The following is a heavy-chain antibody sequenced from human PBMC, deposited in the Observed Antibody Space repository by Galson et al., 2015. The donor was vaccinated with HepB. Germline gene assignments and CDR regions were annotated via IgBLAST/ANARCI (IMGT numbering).Heavy chain of an antibody. CDR3: ARELSYCSGGSCYGGVDY. J-gene: IGHJ4*02. CDR1: GFTFSSYS. D-gene: IGHD2-15*01. Sequence: SLRLSCAASGFTFSSYSMNWVRQAPGKGLEWVSSISSSSSYIYYADSVKGRFTISRDNAKNSLYLQMNSLRAEDTAVYYCARELSYCSGGSCYGGVDYWGQGTLVTVSS. CDR2: ISSSSSYI. V-gene: IGHV3-21*01.